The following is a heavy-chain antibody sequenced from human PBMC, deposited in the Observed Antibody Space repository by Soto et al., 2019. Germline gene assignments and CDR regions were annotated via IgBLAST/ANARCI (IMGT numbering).Heavy chain of an antibody. V-gene: IGHV3-23*01. J-gene: IGHJ4*02. Sequence: PGGSLRLSCAASGFTFSSHAMNWVRQAPGKGLEWVSVISGSGDSTYYADSVKGRFTISRDNSKNTLYLQMNSLRAEDTAVYYCARRGPGTYFDYWGQGTLVTVSS. CDR3: ARRGPGTYFDY. CDR1: GFTFSSHA. CDR2: ISGSGDST. D-gene: IGHD6-13*01.